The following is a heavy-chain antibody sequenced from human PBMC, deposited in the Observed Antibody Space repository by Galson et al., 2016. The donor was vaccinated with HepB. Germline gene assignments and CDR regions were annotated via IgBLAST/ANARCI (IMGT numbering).Heavy chain of an antibody. J-gene: IGHJ6*03. D-gene: IGHD3-9*01. CDR1: GFTLRSYA. CDR3: TFTYYDILTGYSYYMDV. V-gene: IGHV3-73*01. Sequence: SLRLSCAASGFTLRSYALHWVRQASGKGLEWVGRIRSKANSYATAYAASVKGRFTISRDDSKNTAYLQMNSLKTEDTAVYYCTFTYYDILTGYSYYMDVWGKGTTVTVSS. CDR2: IRSKANSYAT.